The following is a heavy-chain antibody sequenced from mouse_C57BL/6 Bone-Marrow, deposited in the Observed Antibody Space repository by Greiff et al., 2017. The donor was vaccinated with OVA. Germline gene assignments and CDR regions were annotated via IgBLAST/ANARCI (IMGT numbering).Heavy chain of an antibody. CDR1: GYTFTSYW. CDR3: ARGGNYYGSSHGHYAMDY. CDR2: IYPSDSET. Sequence: VQLQQPGAELVRPGSSVKLSCKASGYTFTSYWMDWVKQRPGQGLEWIGNIYPSDSETHYNQKFKDKATLTVDKSSSTAYMQLSSLTSEDSAVYYGARGGNYYGSSHGHYAMDYWGQGTSVTVSS. D-gene: IGHD1-1*01. J-gene: IGHJ4*01. V-gene: IGHV1-61*01.